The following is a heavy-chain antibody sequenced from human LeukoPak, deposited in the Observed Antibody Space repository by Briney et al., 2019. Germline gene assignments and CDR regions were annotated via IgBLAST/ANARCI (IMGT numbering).Heavy chain of an antibody. V-gene: IGHV3-30*02. CDR1: GFTFSSYG. Sequence: GSLRLSCAASGFTFSSYGMHWVRQAPGKGLEWVAFIRYDGSNKYYADSVKGRFTISRDNSKNTLYLQMNSLRAEDTALYYCAKDIGYDSSGFFDYWGQGTLVTVSS. J-gene: IGHJ4*02. CDR2: IRYDGSNK. D-gene: IGHD3-22*01. CDR3: AKDIGYDSSGFFDY.